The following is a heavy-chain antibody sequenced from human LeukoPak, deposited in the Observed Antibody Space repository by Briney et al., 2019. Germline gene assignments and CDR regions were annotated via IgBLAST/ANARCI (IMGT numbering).Heavy chain of an antibody. Sequence: GRSLRLSCAASGFTFDDYAIHWVRQAPGKGLEWVSGISGSGDSTYYADSVKGRFTISRDNSKNTLYLQMNSLRAEDTAVYYCARRSGIAVAGAFDYWGQGTLVTVSS. CDR3: ARRSGIAVAGAFDY. J-gene: IGHJ4*02. D-gene: IGHD6-19*01. CDR2: ISGSGDST. CDR1: GFTFDDYA. V-gene: IGHV3-23*01.